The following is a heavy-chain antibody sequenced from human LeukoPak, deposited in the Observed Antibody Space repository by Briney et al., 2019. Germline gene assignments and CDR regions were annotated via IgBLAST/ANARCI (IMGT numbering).Heavy chain of an antibody. CDR1: GFTFSIYA. J-gene: IGHJ4*02. CDR3: AKRGETGSFSPFDY. D-gene: IGHD1-26*01. Sequence: GGSLRLSCAASGFTFSIYAMSWVRQAPGKGLEWVSAISGSGGSTYYADSVRGRFSTSRDNSKNTLYLQIYSLRAEDTAVYYCAKRGETGSFSPFDYWGQGTLVTVSS. CDR2: ISGSGGST. V-gene: IGHV3-23*01.